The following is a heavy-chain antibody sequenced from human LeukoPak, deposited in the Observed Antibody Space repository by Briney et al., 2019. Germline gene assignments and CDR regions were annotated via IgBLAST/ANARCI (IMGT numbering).Heavy chain of an antibody. CDR3: TRVEFKQWLVPRVVDY. Sequence: GGSLRLSCTASGFTFGDYAMSWFRQAPGKVLEWVGFIRSKAYGGTTEYAASVKGRFTISRDDSKSIAYLQMNSLKTEDTAVYYCTRVEFKQWLVPRVVDYWGQGTLVTVSS. CDR1: GFTFGDYA. CDR2: IRSKAYGGTT. V-gene: IGHV3-49*03. D-gene: IGHD6-19*01. J-gene: IGHJ4*02.